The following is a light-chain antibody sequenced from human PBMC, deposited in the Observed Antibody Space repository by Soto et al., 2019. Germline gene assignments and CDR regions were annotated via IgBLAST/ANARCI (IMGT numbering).Light chain of an antibody. CDR2: DAS. CDR1: QSIDTY. J-gene: IGKJ4*01. CDR3: QQRYNWPLT. V-gene: IGKV3-11*01. Sequence: EIVLTQSPATLSSSPGERATLSCRASQSIDTYLAWYQQKPGQAPRLLIYDASDRANGIPARFSGSGSGTDFNLTISSLEPEDFALYYCQQRYNWPLTFGGGTKVDIE.